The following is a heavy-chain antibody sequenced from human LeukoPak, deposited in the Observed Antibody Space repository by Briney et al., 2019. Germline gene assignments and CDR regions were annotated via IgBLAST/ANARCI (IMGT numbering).Heavy chain of an antibody. Sequence: SETLSLTCAVSGSSISGGYYWAWIRQPPGEALEWVGSIYRSGSTYYNPSLESRVTISLDMSKNHFSLSLSSVTAADTAVYYCARVDYYDYSGSFSLDFWGQGTLVTVSS. J-gene: IGHJ4*02. CDR3: ARVDYYDYSGSFSLDF. D-gene: IGHD3-22*01. CDR1: GSSISGGYY. CDR2: IYRSGST. V-gene: IGHV4-38-2*01.